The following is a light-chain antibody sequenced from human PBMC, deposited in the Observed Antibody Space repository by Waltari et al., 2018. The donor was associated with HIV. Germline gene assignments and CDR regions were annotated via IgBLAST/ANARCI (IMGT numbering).Light chain of an antibody. J-gene: IGLJ1*01. V-gene: IGLV1-51*01. CDR1: SSTIGNNY. CDR3: GTWDSSLSVVV. Sequence: QSVLTQPPSVSAAPGQKVTISCPGSSSTIGNNYVSWYQQLPGTAPKLLIYDKNPRHSGFPDRFSGSKSGTSATLGITGRQTGDEADYYCGTWDSSLSVVVFGTGTKVTVL. CDR2: DKN.